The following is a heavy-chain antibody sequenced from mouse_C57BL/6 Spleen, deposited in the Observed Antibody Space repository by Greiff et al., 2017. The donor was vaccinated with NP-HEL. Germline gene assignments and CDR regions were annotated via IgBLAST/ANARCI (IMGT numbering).Heavy chain of an antibody. CDR1: GFTFSSYA. Sequence: DVMLVESGGGLVKPGGSLKLSCAASGFTFSSYAMSWVRQTPEKRLEWVATISDGGSYTYYPDNVKGRFTISRDNAKNNLYLQMSHLKSEDTAMYYCARDRGSQFAYWGQGTLVTVSA. D-gene: IGHD1-1*01. CDR2: ISDGGSYT. V-gene: IGHV5-4*01. CDR3: ARDRGSQFAY. J-gene: IGHJ3*01.